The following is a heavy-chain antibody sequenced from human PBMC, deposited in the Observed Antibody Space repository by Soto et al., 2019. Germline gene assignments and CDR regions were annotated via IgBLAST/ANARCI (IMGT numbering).Heavy chain of an antibody. J-gene: IGHJ5*02. CDR1: GFSLTTNGVG. CDR2: IYWDDDK. CDR3: AHLYAESGYDWRYDP. Sequence: SGPTLVNPTQTLTLTCTFSGFSLTTNGVGVGWFRQPPGKALEWLGIIYWDDDKRYRPSLNNRLTITKDTSKNQVVLTMTNVDTVDTGTYFCAHLYAESGYDWRYDPWGQGTRVTVSS. V-gene: IGHV2-5*02. D-gene: IGHD5-12*01.